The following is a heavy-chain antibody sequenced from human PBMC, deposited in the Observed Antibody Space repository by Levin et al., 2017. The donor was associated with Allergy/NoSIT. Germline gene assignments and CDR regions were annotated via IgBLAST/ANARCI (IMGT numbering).Heavy chain of an antibody. J-gene: IGHJ6*02. CDR3: AKGAGHYYDYGMDV. Sequence: SLKISCAASGFSFDDYAMHWVRQAPGKGLEWVSCISWNSGNIGYADSVKGRFTISRDNAKNSLYLQMNSLRPEDTALYYCAKGAGHYYDYGMDVWGQGTTVTVSS. CDR2: ISWNSGNI. D-gene: IGHD1-26*01. CDR1: GFSFDDYA. V-gene: IGHV3-9*01.